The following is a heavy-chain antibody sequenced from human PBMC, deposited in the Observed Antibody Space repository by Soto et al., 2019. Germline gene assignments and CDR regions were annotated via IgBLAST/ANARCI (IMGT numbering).Heavy chain of an antibody. CDR3: ARKDCSGGSCYAEYYFGMDV. CDR2: ISGSGGST. V-gene: IGHV3-23*01. Sequence: PGGSLRLSCAASGFTFSSYAMSWVRQAPGKGLEWVSAISGSGGSTYYADSVKGRFTISRDNAKNTLYLQMNSLRAEDTAVYYCARKDCSGGSCYAEYYFGMDVWRQGTTVTVSS. CDR1: GFTFSSYA. J-gene: IGHJ6*02. D-gene: IGHD2-15*01.